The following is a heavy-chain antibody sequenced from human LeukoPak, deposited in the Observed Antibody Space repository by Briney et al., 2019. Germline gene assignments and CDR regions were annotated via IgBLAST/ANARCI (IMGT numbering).Heavy chain of an antibody. J-gene: IGHJ4*02. CDR3: AREYSYGYYFDY. CDR2: INPNSGGT. V-gene: IGHV1-2*02. D-gene: IGHD5-18*01. CDR1: GYTFTGYY. Sequence: GASVKVSCKASGYTFTGYYLHWVRQAPGQGLEWMGWINPNSGGTKYAQKFQGRVTMTRDTSISTAYMELSRLRSDDTAVYYCAREYSYGYYFDYWGQGTLVTVSS.